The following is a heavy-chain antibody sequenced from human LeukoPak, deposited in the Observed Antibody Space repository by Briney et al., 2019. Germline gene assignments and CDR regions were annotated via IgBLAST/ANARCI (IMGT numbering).Heavy chain of an antibody. V-gene: IGHV3-23*01. CDR1: GFTFSSYA. CDR2: FSGTVGST. Sequence: GGSLRLSCAASGFTFSSYAMSWVRQAPGKGLEWVSSFSGTVGSTYYADSVKGRFTISRDSYKNTLYLQMNSLGAEDTAVYYCAKGKNAYGSSSNDYWGQGSLVTVSS. D-gene: IGHD6-13*01. CDR3: AKGKNAYGSSSNDY. J-gene: IGHJ4*02.